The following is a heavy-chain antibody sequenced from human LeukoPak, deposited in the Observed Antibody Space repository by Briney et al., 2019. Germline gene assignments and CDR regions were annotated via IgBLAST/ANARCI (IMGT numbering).Heavy chain of an antibody. CDR3: ASEVVGAIYYFDY. D-gene: IGHD1-26*01. Sequence: PSQTLSLTCTVSGGSISSGGYYWTWIRQHPGKGLEWIGYIYYSGSTYYNPSLKSRVTISVDTSKNQFSLKLSSVTAADTAVYYCASEVVGAIYYFDYWGQGTLVTVSS. CDR2: IYYSGST. V-gene: IGHV4-31*03. J-gene: IGHJ4*02. CDR1: GGSISSGGYY.